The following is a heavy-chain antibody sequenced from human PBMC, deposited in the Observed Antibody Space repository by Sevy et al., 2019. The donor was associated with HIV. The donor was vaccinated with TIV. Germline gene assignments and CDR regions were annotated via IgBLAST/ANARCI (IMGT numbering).Heavy chain of an antibody. V-gene: IGHV3-7*03. J-gene: IGHJ6*03. CDR3: ERSNVDITNSSGYYYYYYLDV. D-gene: IGHD5-12*01. CDR2: IKQDGSEK. Sequence: GGSLRLSCAASGFTFSSYWMSWVRQAPGKGLEWVANIKQDGSEKYYVDSVKGRFTISRDNAKNSLYLKMNSLKARDTAVYYCERSNVDITNSSGYYYYYYLDVWGKGTTVTVSS. CDR1: GFTFSSYW.